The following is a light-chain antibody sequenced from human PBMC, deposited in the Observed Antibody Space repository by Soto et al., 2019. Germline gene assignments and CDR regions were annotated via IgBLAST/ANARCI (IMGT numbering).Light chain of an antibody. J-gene: IGLJ3*02. CDR1: SSNIGSNT. V-gene: IGLV1-44*01. Sequence: QSVLTQPPSASGTPGQRVTISCSGSSSNIGSNTVNWYQQLPGTAPKLLIYSNNQRPSGVPDRFSGSKSGTSASLAISGLQSEDEADYSCAAWEDSLKVFCGGTKLTVL. CDR3: AAWEDSLKV. CDR2: SNN.